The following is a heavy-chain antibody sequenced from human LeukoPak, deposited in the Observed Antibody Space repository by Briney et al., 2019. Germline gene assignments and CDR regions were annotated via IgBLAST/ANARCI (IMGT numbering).Heavy chain of an antibody. CDR3: ARRVGGTPDY. CDR1: GFTFTNHA. Sequence: GGSLRLSCAASGFTFTNHAMTWVRQAPGEGLEWVSAIGGDGRSTEYADSVKGRFTISRDNSKNTLYLQMNSLRAEDTALYYCARRVGGTPDYWGLGTLVTVSS. J-gene: IGHJ4*02. CDR2: IGGDGRST. D-gene: IGHD1-26*01. V-gene: IGHV3-23*01.